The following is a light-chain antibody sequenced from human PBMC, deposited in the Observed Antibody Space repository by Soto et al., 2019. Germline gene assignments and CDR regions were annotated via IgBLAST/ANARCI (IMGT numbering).Light chain of an antibody. CDR1: SSDVGGYNY. Sequence: QSALTQPPSASGSPGQSVTISCTGTSSDVGGYNYVSWYQQHPGKAPKLMIYEVNKRPSGVPDRFSGSKSGNTASLTVSWLQAEDEGDYYCSSHAGSKRVFGTGTKLTVL. CDR2: EVN. CDR3: SSHAGSKRV. J-gene: IGLJ1*01. V-gene: IGLV2-8*01.